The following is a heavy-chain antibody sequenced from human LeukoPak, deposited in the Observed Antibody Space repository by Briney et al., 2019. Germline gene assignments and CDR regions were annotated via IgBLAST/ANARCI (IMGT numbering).Heavy chain of an antibody. CDR1: GFTFSGYW. J-gene: IGHJ4*02. CDR2: INSDGSTT. Sequence: GGALRLSCAASGFTFSGYWMHWVRQVPGKGLEWVSRINSDGSTTTYADSVKGRFTISRDNAKNTLYLQMKSLRAEDTAVYYCVRDRGGLPIVYWGQGSLVTVSS. CDR3: VRDRGGLPIVY. D-gene: IGHD3-10*01. V-gene: IGHV3-74*01.